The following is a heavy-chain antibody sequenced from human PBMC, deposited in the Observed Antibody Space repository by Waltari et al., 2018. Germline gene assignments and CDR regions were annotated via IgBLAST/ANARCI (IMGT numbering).Heavy chain of an antibody. CDR1: RLTFSNYD. CDR2: MPYDGRYK. CDR3: ARDSWYFDL. J-gene: IGHJ2*01. Sequence: EKLVESGGGVVHPGRSLRRSCAASRLTFSNYDIYWVRQATGKGLEWVTLMPYDGRYKRYADSVKGRFTISRDNSRNTLFLQMDSVRVEDTAVYYCARDSWYFDLCGRGNLVTVSS. V-gene: IGHV3-30*03.